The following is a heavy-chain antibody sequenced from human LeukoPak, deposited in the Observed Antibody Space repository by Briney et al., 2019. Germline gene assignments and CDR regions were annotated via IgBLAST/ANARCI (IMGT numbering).Heavy chain of an antibody. Sequence: SETLSLTCTVSGGSISGSSYYWGWIRQPPGKGLEWNGSIYYSGSTYYNPSLKSRVTISVDTSKNQFSLKLSSVTAADTAVYYCARHARSIVVVVAASSPFDYWGQGTLVTVSS. CDR3: ARHARSIVVVVAASSPFDY. CDR2: IYYSGST. D-gene: IGHD2-15*01. J-gene: IGHJ4*02. CDR1: GGSISGSSYY. V-gene: IGHV4-39*01.